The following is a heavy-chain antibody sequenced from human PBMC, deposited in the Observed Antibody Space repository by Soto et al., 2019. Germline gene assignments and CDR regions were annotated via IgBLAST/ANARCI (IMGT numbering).Heavy chain of an antibody. J-gene: IGHJ6*02. Sequence: GASVKVSCKASGYTFTSYGISWVRQAPGQGLEWMGRISAYNGNTNYAQKLQGRVTMTTDTSTSTAYMELRSLRSDDTAVYYCARDPTWKNVAVPYYYYGMDVWGQGTTVTVSS. CDR2: ISAYNGNT. V-gene: IGHV1-18*04. D-gene: IGHD6-19*01. CDR1: GYTFTSYG. CDR3: ARDPTWKNVAVPYYYYGMDV.